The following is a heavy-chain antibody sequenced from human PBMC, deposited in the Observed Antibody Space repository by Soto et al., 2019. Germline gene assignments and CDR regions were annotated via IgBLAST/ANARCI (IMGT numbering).Heavy chain of an antibody. J-gene: IGHJ6*03. D-gene: IGHD6-19*01. CDR2: ISGSGGST. CDR3: AKDLGSGWYYYMDV. Sequence: GGSLRLSWAASGFTFSSYAMHWVRQAPGKGLEWVSAISGSGGSTYYADSVKGRFTISRDNSKNTLYLQMNSLRAEDTAVYYCAKDLGSGWYYYMDVWGKGTTVTVSS. CDR1: GFTFSSYA. V-gene: IGHV3-23*01.